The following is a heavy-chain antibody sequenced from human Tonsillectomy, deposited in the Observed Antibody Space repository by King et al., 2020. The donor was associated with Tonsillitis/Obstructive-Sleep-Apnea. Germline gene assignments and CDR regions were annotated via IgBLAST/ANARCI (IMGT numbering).Heavy chain of an antibody. J-gene: IGHJ4*02. CDR3: ARAPWSRVTDLDY. CDR2: INPNSGGT. Sequence: VQLVESGAEVKKPGASVKVSCKASGYTFTGYYMHWVRQAPGQGLEWMGWINPNSGGTNYAQKFQGRVTMTRDTSISTAYMELSRLRSDDTAVYYCARAPWSRVTDLDYWGQGILVTVSS. V-gene: IGHV1-2*02. D-gene: IGHD2-21*02. CDR1: GYTFTGYY.